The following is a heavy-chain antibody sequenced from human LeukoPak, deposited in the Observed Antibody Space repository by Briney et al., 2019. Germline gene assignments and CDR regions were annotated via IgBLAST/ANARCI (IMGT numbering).Heavy chain of an antibody. J-gene: IGHJ6*03. CDR2: FDPEDGET. V-gene: IGHV1-24*01. D-gene: IGHD6-19*01. Sequence: ASVKVSCKVSGYTLTELSMHWVRQAPGKGLEWMGGFDPEDGETIYAQKFQGRVTMTEDTSTDTAYMELSSLRSEDTAVYYCARVRDIAVAGTGNYYYYYMDVWGKGTTVTISS. CDR3: ARVRDIAVAGTGNYYYYYMDV. CDR1: GYTLTELS.